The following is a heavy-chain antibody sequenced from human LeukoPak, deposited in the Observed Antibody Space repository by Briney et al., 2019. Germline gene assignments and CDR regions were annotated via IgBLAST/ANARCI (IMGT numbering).Heavy chain of an antibody. CDR3: AKDLSPGPD. Sequence: GGSLRLSCAASGFTFSSYSMNWVRQAPGKGLKWVSAIIGSGLTTYYADSVKGRFTISRDNTKNTLYLQMNSLRAEDTAVYYCAKDLSPGPDWGQGTLVTVSS. CDR1: GFTFSSYS. V-gene: IGHV3-23*01. CDR2: IIGSGLTT. J-gene: IGHJ4*02.